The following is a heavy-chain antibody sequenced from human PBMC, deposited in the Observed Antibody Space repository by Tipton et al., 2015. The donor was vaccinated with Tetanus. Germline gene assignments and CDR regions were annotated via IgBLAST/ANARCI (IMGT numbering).Heavy chain of an antibody. V-gene: IGHV5-51*01. CDR3: ARHHWNYKQSPYYYYGMDV. Sequence: VQLVQSGAEVKKPGESLKISCKGSGYSFTSYWIGWVRQMPGKGLEWMGIIYPGDSDTRYSPSFQGQVTISADKSISTAYLQWSSLKASDTAMYYCARHHWNYKQSPYYYYGMDVWGQGTTVTVSS. J-gene: IGHJ6*02. D-gene: IGHD1-7*01. CDR2: IYPGDSDT. CDR1: GYSFTSYW.